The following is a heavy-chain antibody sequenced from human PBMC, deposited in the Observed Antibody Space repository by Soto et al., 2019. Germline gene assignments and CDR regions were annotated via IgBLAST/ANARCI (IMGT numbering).Heavy chain of an antibody. CDR2: INHSGGT. CDR3: AREGYCSGGSCWFDP. CDR1: GGSFSGYY. V-gene: IGHV4-34*01. D-gene: IGHD2-15*01. Sequence: PSETLSLTCAVYGGSFSGYYWSWIRQPPGKGLEWIGEINHSGGTNYNPSLKSRVTISVDTSKNQFSLKLSSVTAADTAVYYCAREGYCSGGSCWFDPWGQGTLVTVSS. J-gene: IGHJ5*02.